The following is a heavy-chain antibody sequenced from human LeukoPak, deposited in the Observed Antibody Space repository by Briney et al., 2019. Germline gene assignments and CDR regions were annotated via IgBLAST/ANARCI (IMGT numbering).Heavy chain of an antibody. CDR3: ARVSGGTYPDY. Sequence: SETLSLTCTVSGVSISSYYWSWIRQPPGKGLEWIGYIYYSGSTNYNPSLKSRVTISVDTSKNQYSLKLSSVTAADTAVYYCARVSGGTYPDYWGQGTLVTVSP. D-gene: IGHD1-26*01. CDR2: IYYSGST. J-gene: IGHJ4*02. V-gene: IGHV4-59*01. CDR1: GVSISSYY.